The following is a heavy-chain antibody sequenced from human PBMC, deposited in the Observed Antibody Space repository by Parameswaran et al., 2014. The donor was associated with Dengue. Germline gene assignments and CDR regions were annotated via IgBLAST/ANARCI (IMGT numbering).Heavy chain of an antibody. V-gene: IGHV2-5*02. D-gene: IGHD3-10*01. Sequence: WIRQPPGKALEWLALIYWDGDKRYCPSLKSRLTITKDTSKNQVVLTMTNMDPVDTATYYCAHRGWSGESPRGFDYWGQGTLVTVSS. CDR2: IYWDGDK. J-gene: IGHJ4*02. CDR3: AHRGWSGESPRGFDY.